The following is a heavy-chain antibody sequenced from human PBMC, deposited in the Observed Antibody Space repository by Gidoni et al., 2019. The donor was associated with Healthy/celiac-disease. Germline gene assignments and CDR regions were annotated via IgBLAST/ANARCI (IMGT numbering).Heavy chain of an antibody. Sequence: QVQLQQWGAGLLKPSETLSLTCAVQGGSFSGYDCGGIRQPPGKGLEWIGEINESGSTHATQSLKRRVTISVDPSKTQFSRKLSSVPAADTAVYYCAILSPFMRTTYYDYIWGSPGDYWGQGTLVTVSS. D-gene: IGHD3-16*01. J-gene: IGHJ4*02. V-gene: IGHV4-34*01. CDR2: INESGST. CDR1: GGSFSGYD. CDR3: AILSPFMRTTYYDYIWGSPGDY.